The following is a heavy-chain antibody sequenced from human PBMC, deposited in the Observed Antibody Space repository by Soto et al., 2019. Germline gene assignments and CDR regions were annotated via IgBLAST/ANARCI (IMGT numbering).Heavy chain of an antibody. CDR1: GGSISSGDYY. J-gene: IGHJ6*02. CDR2: IYYSGST. V-gene: IGHV4-30-4*01. D-gene: IGHD2-2*01. Sequence: SETLSLTCTVSGGSISSGDYYWSWIRQPPGKGLEWIGYIYYSGSTYYNPSLKSRVTISVDTSKNQLSLKLSSVTAADTAVYYCARAVTVVPARPYYGMDVWGQGTTVTVSS. CDR3: ARAVTVVPARPYYGMDV.